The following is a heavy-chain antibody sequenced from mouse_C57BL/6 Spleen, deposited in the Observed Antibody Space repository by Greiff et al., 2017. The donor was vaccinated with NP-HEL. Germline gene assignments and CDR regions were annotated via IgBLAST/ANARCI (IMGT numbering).Heavy chain of an antibody. CDR2: IYPRSGNT. CDR1: GYTFTSYG. V-gene: IGHV1-81*01. CDR3: ARVTDYFDY. D-gene: IGHD2-13*01. J-gene: IGHJ2*01. Sequence: VQLQQSGAELARPGASVKLSCKASGYTFTSYGISWVKQRPGQGLEWIGEIYPRSGNTYYNEKFKGKATLTADKSSSTAYMELRSLTSEDSAVYFCARVTDYFDYWGQGTTLTVSS.